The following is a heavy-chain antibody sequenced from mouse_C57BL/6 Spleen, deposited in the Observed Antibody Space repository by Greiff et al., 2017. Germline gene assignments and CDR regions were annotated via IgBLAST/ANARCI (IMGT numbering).Heavy chain of an antibody. CDR2: IDPNSGGT. Sequence: VKLQQPGAELVKPGASVKLSCKASGYTFTSYWMHWVKQRPGRGLEWIGRIDPNSGGTKYNEKFKSKATLTVDKPSSTAYMQLSSLTSEDSAVYYCARRGLGDGYYHGYFDYWGQGTTLTVSS. CDR3: ARRGLGDGYYHGYFDY. J-gene: IGHJ2*01. D-gene: IGHD2-3*01. CDR1: GYTFTSYW. V-gene: IGHV1-72*01.